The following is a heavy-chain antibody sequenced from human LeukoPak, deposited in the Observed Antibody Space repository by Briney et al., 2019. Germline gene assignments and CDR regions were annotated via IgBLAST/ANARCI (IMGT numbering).Heavy chain of an antibody. CDR2: IYYSGST. Sequence: SETLSLTCTVSGGSISSYYWSWIRQPPGKGLEWIGYIYYSGSTYYNPSLKSRVTISVDTSKNQFSLKLSSVTAADTAVYYCARVRYYYDSSGYYYALFDYWGQGTLVTVSS. V-gene: IGHV4-59*08. D-gene: IGHD3-22*01. CDR3: ARVRYYYDSSGYYYALFDY. CDR1: GGSISSYY. J-gene: IGHJ4*02.